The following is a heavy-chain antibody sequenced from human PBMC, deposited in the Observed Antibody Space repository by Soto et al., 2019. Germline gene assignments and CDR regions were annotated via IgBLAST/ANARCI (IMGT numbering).Heavy chain of an antibody. CDR1: GGSISSGDYY. V-gene: IGHV4-30-4*01. J-gene: IGHJ3*02. CDR3: TVAAYDAFDI. D-gene: IGHD6-19*01. Sequence: QVQLQESGPGLVKPSQTLSLTCTVSGGSISSGDYYWSWIRQPPGKSLEWIGYIYNSGSTYYNPSLNNRVTISVDTSKYQFSLKLSSVTAADTAVYYCTVAAYDAFDIWGQGKMVTVSS. CDR2: IYNSGST.